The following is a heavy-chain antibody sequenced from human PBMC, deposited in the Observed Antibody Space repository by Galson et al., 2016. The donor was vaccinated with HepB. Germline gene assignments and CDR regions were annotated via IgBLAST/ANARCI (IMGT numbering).Heavy chain of an antibody. CDR1: GYTLTELP. CDR2: FDPEDGET. CDR3: ARPTSTTTFGVVTDQHYGMDL. Sequence: SVKVSCKVSGYTLTELPMQWVRQAPGKGLEWMGGFDPEDGETINAQKFQGRVTMTEDTSTDTAYMKLSSLRSRDTAVHYCARPTSTTTFGVVTDQHYGMDLWGQGTTVTVSS. V-gene: IGHV1-24*01. D-gene: IGHD3-3*01. J-gene: IGHJ6*02.